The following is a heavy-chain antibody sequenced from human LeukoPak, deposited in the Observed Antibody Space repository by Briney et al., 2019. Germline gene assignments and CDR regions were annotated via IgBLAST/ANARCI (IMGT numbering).Heavy chain of an antibody. D-gene: IGHD1-7*01. CDR3: ARGNLGITGTTLDLDY. J-gene: IGHJ4*02. V-gene: IGHV1-18*01. Sequence: ASVKVSCKASGYTFTSYGISWVRQAPGQGLEWMGWISAYNGNTNYAQKLQGRVTMTTDTSTSTAYMELRSLRSDDTAVYHCARGNLGITGTTLDLDYWGQGTLVTVSS. CDR2: ISAYNGNT. CDR1: GYTFTSYG.